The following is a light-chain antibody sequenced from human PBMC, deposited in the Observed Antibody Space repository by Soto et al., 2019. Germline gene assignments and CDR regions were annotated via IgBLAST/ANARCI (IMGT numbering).Light chain of an antibody. J-gene: IGKJ4*01. CDR1: QSINGW. CDR2: DAS. V-gene: IGKV1-5*01. CDR3: QKYNSAPLT. Sequence: DIQMPPSPSTLSASVGASATVTGRASQSINGWLAWYQQKPGKAPKLLIYDASSLHSGVPSRFTGSGSGTDFTLTISSLQPEDVAAYYCQKYNSAPLTFGGGTKVDIK.